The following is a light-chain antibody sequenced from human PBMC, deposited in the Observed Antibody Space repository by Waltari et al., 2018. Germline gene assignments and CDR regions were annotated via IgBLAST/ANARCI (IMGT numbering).Light chain of an antibody. CDR3: QQSYSTPRS. J-gene: IGKJ1*01. V-gene: IGKV1-39*01. CDR2: AAS. CDR1: QSISSY. Sequence: DIQMTQSPSSLSASVGDRVTITCRASQSISSYLNWYQQKPGKAPKLLIYAASSLQSGVPSRFSVSGSGTDVKLTISSLQTEDFATYYCQQSYSTPRSFGQGTKVEIK.